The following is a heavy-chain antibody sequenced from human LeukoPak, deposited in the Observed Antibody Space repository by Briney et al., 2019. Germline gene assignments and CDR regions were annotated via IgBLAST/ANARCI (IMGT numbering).Heavy chain of an antibody. Sequence: ASVKVSCKVSGYTLTDYYMHWVQQAPGKGLEWMGLVDPEDGETIYAEKFQGRVTITADTSTDTAYMELSSLRSEDTAVYYCATVPPPLPTVTTRPIDYWGQGTLVTVSS. V-gene: IGHV1-69-2*01. D-gene: IGHD4-11*01. CDR2: VDPEDGET. CDR1: GYTLTDYY. J-gene: IGHJ4*02. CDR3: ATVPPPLPTVTTRPIDY.